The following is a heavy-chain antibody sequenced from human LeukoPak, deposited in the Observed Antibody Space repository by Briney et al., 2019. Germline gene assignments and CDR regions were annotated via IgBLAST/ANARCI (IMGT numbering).Heavy chain of an antibody. CDR1: GGSISSGGYY. CDR2: IYYSGST. J-gene: IGHJ4*02. D-gene: IGHD2-15*01. CDR3: ARDQASYCSGGSCQMVFDY. V-gene: IGHV4-31*03. Sequence: SQTLSLTCTVSGGSISSGGYYWSWIRQHPGKGLEWIGYIYYSGSTYYNPSLKSRVTISVDTSKNQFSLKLSSVTAADTAVYYCARDQASYCSGGSCQMVFDYWGQGTLVTVSS.